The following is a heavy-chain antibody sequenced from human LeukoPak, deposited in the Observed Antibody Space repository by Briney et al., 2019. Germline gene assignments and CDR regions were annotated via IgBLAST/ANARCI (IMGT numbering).Heavy chain of an antibody. Sequence: VKVSCKASGYAFTSYGISWVRQAPGQGLEWMGWISAYNGNTNYAQKLQGRVTMTTDTSTSTAYMELRSLRSDDTAVYYCARTRSSKVVAAVFANWFDPWGQGTLVTVSS. CDR1: GYAFTSYG. J-gene: IGHJ5*02. V-gene: IGHV1-18*01. D-gene: IGHD2-15*01. CDR2: ISAYNGNT. CDR3: ARTRSSKVVAAVFANWFDP.